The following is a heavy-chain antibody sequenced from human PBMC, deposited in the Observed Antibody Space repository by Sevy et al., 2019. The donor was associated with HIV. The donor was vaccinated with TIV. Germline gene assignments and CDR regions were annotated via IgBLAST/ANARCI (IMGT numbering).Heavy chain of an antibody. J-gene: IGHJ3*02. Sequence: GGSLRLSCAASGFTVSSNYMSWVRQAPGKGLEWVSVIYSGGSTYYADSVKGRFTISRDNSKNTLYLQMNSLRAEETAVYYCARGHYYDSSGYQTNAFDIWGQGTMVTVSS. CDR1: GFTVSSNY. CDR3: ARGHYYDSSGYQTNAFDI. V-gene: IGHV3-53*01. CDR2: IYSGGST. D-gene: IGHD3-22*01.